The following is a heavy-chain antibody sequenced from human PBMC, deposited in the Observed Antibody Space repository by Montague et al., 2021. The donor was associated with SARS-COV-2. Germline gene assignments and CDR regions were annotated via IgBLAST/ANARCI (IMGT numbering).Heavy chain of an antibody. CDR2: IYNSGST. CDR3: VRNPRTYNGFWSGYSGRLVFQFDS. Sequence: SETLSLTCTVSGGSISSTSYYGCCSRQSPGNVLEWIGSIYNSGSTYYSPSLKSRLSLFVETPKNQFSLMLTSVTAAYTAVYFCVRNPRTYNGFWSGYSGRLVFQFDSWGQGTMVTVSS. V-gene: IGHV4-39*01. CDR1: GGSISSTSYY. J-gene: IGHJ4*02. D-gene: IGHD3-3*01.